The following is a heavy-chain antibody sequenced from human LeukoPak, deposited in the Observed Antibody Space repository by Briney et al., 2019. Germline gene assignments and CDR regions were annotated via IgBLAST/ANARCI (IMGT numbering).Heavy chain of an antibody. J-gene: IGHJ4*02. Sequence: KTSETLSLTCTVSGASFSNDYWSWVRQAPGKGLEWIGYIYHNGRTNYSPSLKSRITMSIDTSQNQFSLKLTSVTAADTAVYYCARASEGIGYFDTWGRGSLVTVSS. CDR1: GASFSNDY. CDR3: ARASEGIGYFDT. D-gene: IGHD3-3*01. V-gene: IGHV4-59*01. CDR2: IYHNGRT.